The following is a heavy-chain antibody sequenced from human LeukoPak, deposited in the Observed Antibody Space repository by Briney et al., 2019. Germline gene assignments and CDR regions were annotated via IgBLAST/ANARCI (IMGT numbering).Heavy chain of an antibody. J-gene: IGHJ4*02. D-gene: IGHD6-19*01. CDR1: GFTFSSYA. CDR3: AREVNSGWYHNFDY. Sequence: GGSLRLSCAASGFTFSSYAMHWVRQAPGKGLEWVAVISYDGSNKYYADSVKGRFTISRDNSKNTLYLQMNSLRAEDTAVYYCAREVNSGWYHNFDYWGQGTLVTVSS. V-gene: IGHV3-30-3*01. CDR2: ISYDGSNK.